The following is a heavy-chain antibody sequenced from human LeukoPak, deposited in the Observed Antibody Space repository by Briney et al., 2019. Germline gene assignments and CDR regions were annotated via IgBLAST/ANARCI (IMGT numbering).Heavy chain of an antibody. V-gene: IGHV4-31*03. CDR1: GGSISRDY. D-gene: IGHD4-23*01. Sequence: PSGTLSLTCTVSGGSISRDYWNWIRQHPGKGLEWIAYIYYSGSTYYNPSLKSRVTISIDTSKNQFSLKVSSVTAADTAIYYCARVAYGGNVYFDSWGQGTLATVSS. CDR2: IYYSGST. CDR3: ARVAYGGNVYFDS. J-gene: IGHJ4*02.